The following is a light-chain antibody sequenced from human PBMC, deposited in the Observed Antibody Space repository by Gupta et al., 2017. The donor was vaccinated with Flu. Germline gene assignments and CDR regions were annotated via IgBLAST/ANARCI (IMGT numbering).Light chain of an antibody. V-gene: IGLV2-8*01. CDR2: DVT. Sequence: QSALTQPPSASGSPGQPVIIPCTGTTSDIGKYNYVSWYQQQPGKAPQLVIFDVTKRPSGVPDRCSGSKSGNTASPTATGLQAEEEGDDYYSESAGTYSPEVFGTGTRLTVL. CDR1: TSDIGKYNY. CDR3: SESAGTYSPEV. J-gene: IGLJ1*01.